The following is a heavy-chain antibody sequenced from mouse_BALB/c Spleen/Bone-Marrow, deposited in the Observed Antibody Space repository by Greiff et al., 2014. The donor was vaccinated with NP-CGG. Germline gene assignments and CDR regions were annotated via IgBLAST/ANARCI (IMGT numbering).Heavy chain of an antibody. CDR1: GYTLTDYA. CDR3: ARGSMITTDWFAY. CDR2: ISTYSGNT. Sequence: VQLQESGPELVRPGVSVKISCKGSGYTLTDYAMHWVKQSHAKSLEWIGVISTYSGNTNYNQKFKGKATMTVDKSSSTAYMELARLTSEDSAIYYCARGSMITTDWFAYWGQGTLVTVSA. V-gene: IGHV1-67*01. D-gene: IGHD2-4*01. J-gene: IGHJ3*01.